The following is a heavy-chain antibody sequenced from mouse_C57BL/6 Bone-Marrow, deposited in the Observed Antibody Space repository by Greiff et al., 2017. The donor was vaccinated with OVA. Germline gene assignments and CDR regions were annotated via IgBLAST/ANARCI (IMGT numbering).Heavy chain of an antibody. J-gene: IGHJ4*01. D-gene: IGHD1-1*01. Sequence: VQLKESGPELVKPGASVKLSCKASGYTFTSYDINWVKQRPGQGLEWIGWIYPRDGSTKYNEKFKGKATLTVDTSSSTAYMELHSLTSEDSAVYFCARNYYGSSMDYWGQGTSVTVSS. CDR2: IYPRDGST. CDR3: ARNYYGSSMDY. CDR1: GYTFTSYD. V-gene: IGHV1-85*01.